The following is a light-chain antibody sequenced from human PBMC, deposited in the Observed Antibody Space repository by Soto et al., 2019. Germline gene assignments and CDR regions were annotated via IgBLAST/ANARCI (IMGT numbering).Light chain of an antibody. CDR1: RGVSANY. V-gene: IGKV3D-20*02. Sequence: ENLLTQSPGTLSLSPGEGATLSCRASRGVSANYLAWYQQKPGQAPTLLIYGASIRAAGIPDRFSGSGSGTDFTLTISSVEPEDFAVYYCHQRGDWPLTFGGGTRLEIK. CDR3: HQRGDWPLT. J-gene: IGKJ5*01. CDR2: GAS.